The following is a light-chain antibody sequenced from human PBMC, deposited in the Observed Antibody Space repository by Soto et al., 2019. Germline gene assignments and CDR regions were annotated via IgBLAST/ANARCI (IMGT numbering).Light chain of an antibody. V-gene: IGKV2-30*01. CDR3: VQGTHWPWT. CDR1: QGLVYIDGNTF. Sequence: DVVMTQSPLSLSVTLGQPASISCRSSQGLVYIDGNTFLNWFHQRPGQSPRRLIYQVSNRDSGVPDRFSGSGSGTDYTLTISRVEAEDVGIYYCVQGTHWPWTFGQGTKVEIK. CDR2: QVS. J-gene: IGKJ1*01.